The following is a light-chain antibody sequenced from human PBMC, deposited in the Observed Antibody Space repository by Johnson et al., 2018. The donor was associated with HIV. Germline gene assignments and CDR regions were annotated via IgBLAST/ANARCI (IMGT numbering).Light chain of an antibody. CDR1: SSDMGNYA. Sequence: QSVLSQPPSVSAAPGQKVTISCSGSSSDMGNYAVSWYQQLPGTAPNLLIYENNKRPSGLPDRFSGPKSGTSATLALTALQTGDEADYSCGTSDSSLAWVFGTGTTVTVL. CDR2: ENN. J-gene: IGLJ1*01. CDR3: GTSDSSLAWV. V-gene: IGLV1-51*02.